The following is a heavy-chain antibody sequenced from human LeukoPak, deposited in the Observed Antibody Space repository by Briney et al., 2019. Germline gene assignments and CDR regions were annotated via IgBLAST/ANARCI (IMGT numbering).Heavy chain of an antibody. D-gene: IGHD7-27*01. J-gene: IGHJ4*02. CDR3: ATRKLGNDY. CDR1: GGSISTYC. Sequence: SETLSLTCAVSGGSISTYCWSWIRQPPGKGLEWIGYIFYSGSTNYNPSLKSRVTISVDTSKNQFSLKLYSVTAADTAVYYCATRKLGNDYWGQGTLVTVSS. CDR2: IFYSGST. V-gene: IGHV4-59*01.